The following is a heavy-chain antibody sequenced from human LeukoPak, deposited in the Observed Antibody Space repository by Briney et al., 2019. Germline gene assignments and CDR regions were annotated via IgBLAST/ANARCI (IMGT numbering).Heavy chain of an antibody. CDR1: GGSISSGDYY. J-gene: IGHJ5*02. CDR3: ASGEFTMVRGASVVGS. D-gene: IGHD3-10*01. Sequence: SETLSLTCTVSGGSISSGDYYWSWIRQPPGKGLEWIGYIYYRGSTYYNPSLKSRVTISVDTSKNQFSLKLSSVTAADTAVYYCASGEFTMVRGASVVGSWGQGTLVTVSS. V-gene: IGHV4-30-4*01. CDR2: IYYRGST.